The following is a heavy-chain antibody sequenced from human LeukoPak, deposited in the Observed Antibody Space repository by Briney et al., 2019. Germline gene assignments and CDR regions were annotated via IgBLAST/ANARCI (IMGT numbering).Heavy chain of an antibody. D-gene: IGHD3-16*02. V-gene: IGHV3-30*18. CDR1: GLTFSTYG. CDR3: AKDIAVDYDYIWGSYRPVLFDH. Sequence: GGSLRLSCAASGLTFSTYGMHWVRQAPGKGLEWVAVISYDGSNKYYVDSVKGRFTISRDNSKNTLYLQMNSLRSDDTAVYYCAKDIAVDYDYIWGSYRPVLFDHWGQGTLVTVSS. CDR2: ISYDGSNK. J-gene: IGHJ4*02.